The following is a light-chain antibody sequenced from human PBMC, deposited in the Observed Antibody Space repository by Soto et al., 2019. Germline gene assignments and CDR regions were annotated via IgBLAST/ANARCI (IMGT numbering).Light chain of an antibody. V-gene: IGKV3-20*01. J-gene: IGKJ4*01. CDR1: QSVSSSY. CDR2: GAS. CDR3: QQYGSSLGVT. Sequence: EIVLTQSPGTLSLSPGERATLSCRASQSVSSSYLAWYQQKPGQAPRLLIYGASSRATGIPDRFSGSGSGTDFTNTISRLEPEDFAVYYCQQYGSSLGVTFGGGTKVEIK.